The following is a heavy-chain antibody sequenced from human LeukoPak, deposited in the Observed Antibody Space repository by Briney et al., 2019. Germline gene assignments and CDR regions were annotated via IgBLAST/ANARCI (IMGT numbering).Heavy chain of an antibody. J-gene: IGHJ4*02. V-gene: IGHV3-33*01. CDR3: AREDSGSFLYYFDY. CDR1: GFTFSSYG. D-gene: IGHD1-26*01. CDR2: IWYDGSNK. Sequence: GGSLRLSCAASGFTFSSYGMHWVRQAPGKGLEWVAVIWYDGSNKYYADSVKGRFTISRDNSKNTLYLQMNSLRAEDTAVYYCAREDSGSFLYYFDYWGQGTLVTVSS.